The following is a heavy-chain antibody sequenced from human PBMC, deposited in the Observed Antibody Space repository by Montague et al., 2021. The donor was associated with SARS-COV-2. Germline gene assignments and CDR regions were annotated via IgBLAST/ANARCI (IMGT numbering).Heavy chain of an antibody. CDR2: IDYTGST. J-gene: IGHJ6*02. Sequence: SETLSLTCTVSGASISSSSYYWGWIRQPPGKGLEWIRSIDYTGSTYYNPSLKSRVTISVDTSKNQFSLKLSSVTAADTAVYYCARDTRIAMLVVVTRYGLDVWGQGTTVTVSS. CDR1: GASISSSSYY. V-gene: IGHV4-39*07. D-gene: IGHD3-22*01. CDR3: ARDTRIAMLVVVTRYGLDV.